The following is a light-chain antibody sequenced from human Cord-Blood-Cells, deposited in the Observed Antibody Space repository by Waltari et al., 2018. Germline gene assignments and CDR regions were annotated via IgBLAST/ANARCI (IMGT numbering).Light chain of an antibody. CDR2: DAS. J-gene: IGKJ4*01. V-gene: IGKV3-11*01. Sequence: EIVLTQSPATLSLSPGESAILSCRASQSVSSYLAWYQKKPGQAPRLLIYDASNRATGIPARFSGSGSGTDFTLTISSLEPEDFAVYYCQQRSNWPLTFGGGTKVEIK. CDR1: QSVSSY. CDR3: QQRSNWPLT.